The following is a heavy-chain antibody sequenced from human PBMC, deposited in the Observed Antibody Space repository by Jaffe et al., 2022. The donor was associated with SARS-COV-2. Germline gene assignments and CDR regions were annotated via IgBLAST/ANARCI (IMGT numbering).Heavy chain of an antibody. J-gene: IGHJ6*02. Sequence: QVQLVESGGGLVKPGGSLRLSCAASGFTFSDYYMSWIRQAPGKGLEWVSYISSSSSYTNYADSVKGRFTISRDNAKNSLYLQMNSLRAEDTAVYYCAVESAAGTGGMDVWGQGTTVTVSS. CDR1: GFTFSDYY. D-gene: IGHD6-13*01. V-gene: IGHV3-11*06. CDR3: AVESAAGTGGMDV. CDR2: ISSSSSYT.